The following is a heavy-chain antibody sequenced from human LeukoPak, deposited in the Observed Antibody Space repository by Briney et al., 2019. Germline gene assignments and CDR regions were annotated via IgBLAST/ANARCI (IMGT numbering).Heavy chain of an antibody. CDR3: ARTGGYPRTNGAFDI. CDR2: VYTSGST. J-gene: IGHJ3*02. CDR1: GASISSGSYY. D-gene: IGHD2-8*02. V-gene: IGHV4-61*02. Sequence: SETLSLTCTVSGASISSGSYYWSWIRQPAGKGLEWIGRVYTSGSTDYNPSLKSRVTISVDTSKNQFSLKLSSVTAADTAVYYCARTGGYPRTNGAFDIWGQGTMVTVSS.